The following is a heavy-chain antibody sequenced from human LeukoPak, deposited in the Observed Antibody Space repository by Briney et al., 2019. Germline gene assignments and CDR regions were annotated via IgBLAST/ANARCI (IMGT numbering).Heavy chain of an antibody. D-gene: IGHD4-17*01. J-gene: IGHJ3*02. CDR2: MNPNSGNT. V-gene: IGHV1-8*03. Sequence: ASVKVSCXASGYTFTSYDINWVRQATGQGLEWMGWMNPNSGNTGYAQKFQGRVTITRNTSISTAYMELSSLRSEDTAVYYCARGYGDYETDAFDIWGQGTMVTVSS. CDR3: ARGYGDYETDAFDI. CDR1: GYTFTSYD.